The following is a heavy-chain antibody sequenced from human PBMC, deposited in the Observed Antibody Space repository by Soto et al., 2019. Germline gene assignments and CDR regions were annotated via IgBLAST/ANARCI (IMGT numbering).Heavy chain of an antibody. CDR1: GGSISSGGYY. J-gene: IGHJ4*02. Sequence: SETLSLTCTVSGGSISSGGYYWSWIRQHPGKGLEWIGYIYYSGSTYYNPSLESRVIISVDTSKNQISLRLSSVTAADTAVYYCARTADGYNYLNYWGQGTLGTVSS. CDR3: ARTADGYNYLNY. CDR2: IYYSGST. D-gene: IGHD5-12*01. V-gene: IGHV4-31*03.